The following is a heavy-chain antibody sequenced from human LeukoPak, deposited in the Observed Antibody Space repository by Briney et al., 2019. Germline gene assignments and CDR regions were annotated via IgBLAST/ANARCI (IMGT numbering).Heavy chain of an antibody. CDR2: TYSGGST. CDR3: ARPMYLYDYIWGSYRYSAFDI. D-gene: IGHD3-16*02. J-gene: IGHJ3*02. Sequence: GGSLRLSCAAPGVTVSDNYMSWVRQAPGKGLEWVSVTYSGGSTYYADSVKGRFTISRDNSKNTLFLQMNSLRAEDTAVYYCARPMYLYDYIWGSYRYSAFDIWGQGTMVTVSS. V-gene: IGHV3-53*01. CDR1: GVTVSDNY.